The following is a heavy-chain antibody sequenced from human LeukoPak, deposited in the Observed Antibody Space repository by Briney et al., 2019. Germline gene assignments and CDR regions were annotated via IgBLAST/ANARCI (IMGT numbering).Heavy chain of an antibody. CDR3: ARVAPNRRYCSGGTCLNSFDY. CDR2: INPNSGGT. CDR1: GYTFTGYY. Sequence: SVKVSCKASGYTFTGYYMHWVRQAPGQGLEWMGWINPNSGGTNYAQRLQGRVTMTTDTSTSTAYMELRSLRSDDTAVYYCARVAPNRRYCSGGTCLNSFDYWGQGTLVTVSS. D-gene: IGHD2-15*01. V-gene: IGHV1-2*02. J-gene: IGHJ4*02.